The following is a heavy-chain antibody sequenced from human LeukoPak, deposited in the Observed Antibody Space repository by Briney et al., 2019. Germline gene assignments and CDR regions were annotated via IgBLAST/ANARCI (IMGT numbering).Heavy chain of an antibody. D-gene: IGHD2-8*01. V-gene: IGHV1-18*01. Sequence: APVKVSCKASGYTFTSYGISWVRQAPGQGLEWMGWISAYNGNTNYAQKLQGRVTMTTDTSTSTAYMELRSLRSDDTAVYYCAKTTPHGDFDYWGQGTLVTVSS. CDR2: ISAYNGNT. CDR1: GYTFTSYG. CDR3: AKTTPHGDFDY. J-gene: IGHJ4*02.